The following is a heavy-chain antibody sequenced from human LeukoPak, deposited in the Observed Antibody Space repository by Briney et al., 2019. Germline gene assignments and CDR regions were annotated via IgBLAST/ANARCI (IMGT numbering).Heavy chain of an antibody. CDR1: GGSISGYY. CDR2: IYYSGSL. V-gene: IGHV4-59*01. J-gene: IGHJ3*02. Sequence: SETLSLTCAVSGGSISGYYWSWIRQPPGKGLEWIGYIYYSGSLNYNSSLKSRVAISVDTSRNQSSLKLSSMTAADTAVYYCVRNTLGHYDAFDIWGQGTMDTVSS. D-gene: IGHD1/OR15-1a*01. CDR3: VRNTLGHYDAFDI.